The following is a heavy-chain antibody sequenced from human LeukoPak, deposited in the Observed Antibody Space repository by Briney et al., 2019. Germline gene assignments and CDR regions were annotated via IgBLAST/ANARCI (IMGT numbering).Heavy chain of an antibody. V-gene: IGHV3-48*03. CDR1: GFTFSSYE. J-gene: IGHJ4*02. CDR3: ARLDVDTADDY. D-gene: IGHD5-18*01. CDR2: ISSSGSTI. Sequence: GGSRRLSCAASGFTFSSYEMNWVRQAPGKGLEWVSYISSSGSTIYYADSVKGRFTISRDNAKNSLYLQMNSLRAEDTAVYYCARLDVDTADDYWGQGTLVTVSS.